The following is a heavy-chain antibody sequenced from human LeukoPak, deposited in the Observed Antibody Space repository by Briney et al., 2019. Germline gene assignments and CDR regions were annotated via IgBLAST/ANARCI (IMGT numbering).Heavy chain of an antibody. CDR2: ISPYNGNT. CDR3: ARDNTGYNYGMDV. J-gene: IGHJ6*02. Sequence: GASVNVSCKPSVYTFTTYGINWVRQAPGQGLEWMAWISPYNGNTHYAQSLQGRVTVTTDTSTSTAYMELRSLRSDDTAVYYCARDNTGYNYGMDVWGQGTTVTVSS. D-gene: IGHD3-9*01. CDR1: VYTFTTYG. V-gene: IGHV1-18*01.